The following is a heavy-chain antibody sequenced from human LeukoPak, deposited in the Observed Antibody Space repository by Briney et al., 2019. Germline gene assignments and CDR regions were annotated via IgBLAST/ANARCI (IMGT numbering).Heavy chain of an antibody. CDR1: GFTFSSYS. CDR3: ARVAAAGIGEDY. D-gene: IGHD6-13*01. CDR2: ISSSSSYI. Sequence: GGSLRLSXAASGFTFSSYSMNWVRQAPGKGLEWVSSISSSSSYIYYADSVKGRLTISRDNAKNSLYLQMNSLRAEDTAVYYCARVAAAGIGEDYWGQGTLVTVSS. J-gene: IGHJ4*02. V-gene: IGHV3-21*01.